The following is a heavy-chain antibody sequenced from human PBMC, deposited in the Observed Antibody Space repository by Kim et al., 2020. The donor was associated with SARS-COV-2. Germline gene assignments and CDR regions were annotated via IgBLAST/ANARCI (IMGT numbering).Heavy chain of an antibody. D-gene: IGHD1-26*01. CDR1: GFMFSSHA. CDR2: ISGSGDTT. V-gene: IGHV3-23*01. CDR3: AKDQSGDYYYYSGMDV. Sequence: GGSLRLSCAASGFMFSSHAMTWVRQAPGKGLERVSIISGSGDTTYYADFVKGRFTISRDNSKNTLYLQMNSLRAEDTALYFCAKDQSGDYYYYSGMDVWGQGATVPVS. J-gene: IGHJ6*02.